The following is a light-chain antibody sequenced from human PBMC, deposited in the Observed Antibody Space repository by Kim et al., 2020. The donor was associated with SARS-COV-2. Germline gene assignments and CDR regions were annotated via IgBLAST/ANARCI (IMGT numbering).Light chain of an antibody. J-gene: IGKJ1*01. Sequence: SASVGDRVTITCRASQSINMRLAWYQHKPGKAPKLLIQKASDLESGVPSRFSGSGSGTEFTLTISSLQPDDFGTYYCQQYNRFWTFGQGTKVEIK. CDR2: KAS. CDR1: QSINMR. CDR3: QQYNRFWT. V-gene: IGKV1-5*03.